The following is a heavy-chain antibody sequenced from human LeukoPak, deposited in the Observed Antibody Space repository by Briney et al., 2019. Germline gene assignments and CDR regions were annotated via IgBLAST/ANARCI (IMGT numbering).Heavy chain of an antibody. CDR1: GFTFSNYA. CDR2: ITNSGTGT. CDR3: ARREPTVTTPYQDYFDC. Sequence: PSGGPLRLCCAASGFTFSNYAMCWVRQAPGGGLELVSAITNSGTGTYYADSVRGRFTISRDNSKNTLYLQIHSLRAEDTALYYCARREPTVTTPYQDYFDCWGQGTLVTVSS. V-gene: IGHV3-23*01. J-gene: IGHJ4*02. D-gene: IGHD4-17*01.